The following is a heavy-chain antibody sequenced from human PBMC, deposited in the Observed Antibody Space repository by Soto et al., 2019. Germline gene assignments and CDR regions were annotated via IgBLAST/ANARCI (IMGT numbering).Heavy chain of an antibody. CDR3: ARASAVAGTGGSY. D-gene: IGHD6-19*01. V-gene: IGHV3-74*01. CDR2: INSDGSST. Sequence: GGSLRLSCAASGFTFSSYWVHWVRQAPGKGLVWVSRINSDGSSTSYADSVKGRFTISRDNAKNTLYLQMNSLRAEDTAVYYCARASAVAGTGGSYWVQGTLVTVSS. CDR1: GFTFSSYW. J-gene: IGHJ4*02.